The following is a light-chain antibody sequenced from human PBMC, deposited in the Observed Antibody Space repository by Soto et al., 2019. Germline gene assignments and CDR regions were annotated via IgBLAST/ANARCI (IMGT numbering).Light chain of an antibody. V-gene: IGKV3D-20*02. CDR3: QQRSNWPLLT. J-gene: IGKJ4*01. CDR2: DAS. CDR1: QSVSSSY. Sequence: EMVLTQSPGTLSLSPGERATLSCRASQSVSSSYLAWYQQKPGQAPRLLIYDASNRDTGIPARFSGSGSGTDFTLTISSLEPEDFAVYYCQQRSNWPLLTFGGGTKADI.